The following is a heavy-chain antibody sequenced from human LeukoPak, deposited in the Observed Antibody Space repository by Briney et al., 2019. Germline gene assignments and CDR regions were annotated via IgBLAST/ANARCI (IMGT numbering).Heavy chain of an antibody. CDR2: IYSGGST. CDR3: ARDSGDSSGSPWVWFDP. D-gene: IGHD3-22*01. J-gene: IGHJ5*02. CDR1: GFTVSSNY. V-gene: IGHV3-66*02. Sequence: GGSLRLSCAASGFTVSSNYMSWVRQAPGKGLEWVSVIYSGGSTYYADSVKGRFTISRDNSKNTLYLQMNSLRAEDTAVYYCARDSGDSSGSPWVWFDPWGQGTLVTVSS.